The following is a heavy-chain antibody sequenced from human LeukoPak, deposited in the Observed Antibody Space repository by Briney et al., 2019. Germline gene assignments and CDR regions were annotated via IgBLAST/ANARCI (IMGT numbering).Heavy chain of an antibody. CDR3: ARDLDRTFDY. CDR1: GFTSSSYA. V-gene: IGHV3-30-3*01. CDR2: IPYDGSNK. D-gene: IGHD3-22*01. J-gene: IGHJ4*02. Sequence: GGSLRLSCAASGFTSSSYAMHWVRQAPGKGLEWVAVIPYDGSNKYYADSVKGRFTISRDNSKNTLYLQMNSLRAEDTAVYYCARDLDRTFDYWGQGTLVTVSS.